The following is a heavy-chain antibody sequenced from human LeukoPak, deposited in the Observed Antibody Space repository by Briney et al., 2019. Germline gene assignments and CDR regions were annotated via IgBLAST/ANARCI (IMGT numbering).Heavy chain of an antibody. D-gene: IGHD3-22*01. V-gene: IGHV4-34*01. CDR1: GFTFSRYW. CDR2: IDYSAYT. J-gene: IGHJ5*02. Sequence: GSLRLSCAASGFTFSRYWMSWVRQAPGKGLEWIGEIDYSAYTNYSPSLKSRVTISVDTSNNQFSLRMNSVTAADTAIYYCARGHYYDSSGYYLNWFDPWSRGTLVTVSS. CDR3: ARGHYYDSSGYYLNWFDP.